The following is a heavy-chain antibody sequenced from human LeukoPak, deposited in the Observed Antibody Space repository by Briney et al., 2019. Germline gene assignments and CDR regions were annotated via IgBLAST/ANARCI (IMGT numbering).Heavy chain of an antibody. CDR3: AKERRRAVTYFDY. Sequence: GGSLRLSCAASGFTFSSYGVHWVRQAPGKGLEWVAVISYDGSNKYYADSVKGRSTISRDNSKNTLYLQMNSLRAEDTAVYYCAKERRRAVTYFDYWGQGTLVTVSS. J-gene: IGHJ4*02. D-gene: IGHD4-11*01. CDR2: ISYDGSNK. V-gene: IGHV3-30*18. CDR1: GFTFSSYG.